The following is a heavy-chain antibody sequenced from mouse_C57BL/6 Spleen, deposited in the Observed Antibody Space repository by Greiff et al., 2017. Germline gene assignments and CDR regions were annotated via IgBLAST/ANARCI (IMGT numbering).Heavy chain of an antibody. Sequence: VQLQQPGAELVKPGASVKVSCKASGYTFTSYWMHWVKQRPGQGLEWIGRIHPSDSDTNYNQKFKGKATLTVEKSSSTAYMQLSSLTSEDSAVYYCARYVGYGSSYRYFDVWGTGTTVTVSS. CDR1: GYTFTSYW. J-gene: IGHJ1*03. D-gene: IGHD1-1*01. CDR3: ARYVGYGSSYRYFDV. V-gene: IGHV1-74*01. CDR2: IHPSDSDT.